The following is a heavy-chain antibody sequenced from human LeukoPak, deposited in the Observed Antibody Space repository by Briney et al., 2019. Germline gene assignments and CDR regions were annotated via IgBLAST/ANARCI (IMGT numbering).Heavy chain of an antibody. CDR3: ARGPDYDILADYFDY. V-gene: IGHV3-21*01. Sequence: GGPLRLSCAASGFTFSSYEMNWVRQAPGKGLEWVSSISSSSSYIYYADSVKGRFTISRDNAKNSLYLQMNSLRAEDTAVYYCARGPDYDILADYFDYWGQGTLVTVSS. J-gene: IGHJ4*02. CDR1: GFTFSSYE. CDR2: ISSSSSYI. D-gene: IGHD3-9*01.